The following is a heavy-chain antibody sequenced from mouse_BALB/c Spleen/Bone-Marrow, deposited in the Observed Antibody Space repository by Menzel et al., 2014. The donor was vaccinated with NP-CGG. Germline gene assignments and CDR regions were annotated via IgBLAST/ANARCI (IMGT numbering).Heavy chain of an antibody. D-gene: IGHD2-4*01. Sequence: ESXGXLVKSGGSLKXSCAASGFSFSNYGMSWVRQTPEKRLEWVATISGDXXYTFYSDSVKGRFTISRDNAKNNLYLQLSSLRSEDTALYYCARHAYYDQTEVSFVYWGQGTLVTVSA. CDR1: GFSFSNYG. V-gene: IGHV5-9-2*01. CDR3: ARHAYYDQTEVSFVY. J-gene: IGHJ3*01. CDR2: ISGDXXYT.